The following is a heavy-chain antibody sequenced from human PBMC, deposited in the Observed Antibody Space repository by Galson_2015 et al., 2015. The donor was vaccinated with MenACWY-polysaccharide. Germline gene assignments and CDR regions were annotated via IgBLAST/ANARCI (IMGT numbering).Heavy chain of an antibody. CDR3: ASAKAGTHYFDY. CDR1: GYTFTSYD. J-gene: IGHJ4*02. D-gene: IGHD6-19*01. V-gene: IGHV1-8*01. Sequence: SVKVSCKASGYTFTSYDINWVRQATGQGLEWMGWMNPNSGNTGYAQKFQGRVNMTRNTSISTAYMELSSLTSEDTAVYYCASAKAGTHYFDYWGQATLVTVSS. CDR2: MNPNSGNT.